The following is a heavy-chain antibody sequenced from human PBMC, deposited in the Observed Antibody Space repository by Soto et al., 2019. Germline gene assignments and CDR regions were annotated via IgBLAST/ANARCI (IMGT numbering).Heavy chain of an antibody. D-gene: IGHD7-27*01. CDR3: EKDGETGDYYYYYYMDV. CDR1: GFTFSSYA. V-gene: IGHV3-23*01. CDR2: ISGSGGST. J-gene: IGHJ6*03. Sequence: GGSLRLSCAASGFTFSSYAMSWVRQAPGKGLEWVSAISGSGGSTYYADSVKGRFTISRDNSKNTLYLQMNSLRAEDTVVYYCEKDGETGDYYYYYYMDVWGKGTTVTVSS.